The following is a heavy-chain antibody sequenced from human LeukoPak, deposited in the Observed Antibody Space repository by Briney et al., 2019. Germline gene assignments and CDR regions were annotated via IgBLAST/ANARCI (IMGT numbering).Heavy chain of an antibody. V-gene: IGHV4-38-2*02. D-gene: IGHD6-25*01. J-gene: IGHJ3*02. CDR2: IYHSGST. Sequence: SETLSLTCTVSGYSISGGYYWGWIRQPPGKGLEWIGSIYHSGSTYYNPSLKSRVTISVDTSKNQFSLKLSSVTAADTAVYYCARGGYVNAFDIWGQGTMVTVSS. CDR1: GYSISGGYY. CDR3: ARGGYVNAFDI.